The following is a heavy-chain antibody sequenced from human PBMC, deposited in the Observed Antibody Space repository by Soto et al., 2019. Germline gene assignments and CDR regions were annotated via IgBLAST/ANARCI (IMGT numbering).Heavy chain of an antibody. CDR1: GGSVSSTSYY. D-gene: IGHD1-26*01. J-gene: IGHJ4*02. Sequence: QVQLQESGPGLVKPSETLSLTCTVSGGSVSSTSYYRGWIRQPPGKGLEWIGYIHYSGSTNYNPSLKSRVTISVDTSKNQFSLKLSSVTAADTAVFYCVRAWEHLYFDYWGQGTLVTVSS. CDR3: VRAWEHLYFDY. CDR2: IHYSGST. V-gene: IGHV4-61*01.